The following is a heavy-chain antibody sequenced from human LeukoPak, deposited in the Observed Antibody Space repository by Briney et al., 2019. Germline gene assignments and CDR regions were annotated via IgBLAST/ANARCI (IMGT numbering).Heavy chain of an antibody. CDR1: GFTFSSYG. J-gene: IGHJ4*02. Sequence: GGSLRLSCAASGFTFSSYGMTWVRQAPGKGLEWVSYISDSSSTIYYADSVKGRFTISRDNAKNSLYLQMNSLRDEDTAVYYCARDSYGDYSFDYWGQGTLVTVSS. D-gene: IGHD4-17*01. CDR3: ARDSYGDYSFDY. CDR2: ISDSSSTI. V-gene: IGHV3-48*02.